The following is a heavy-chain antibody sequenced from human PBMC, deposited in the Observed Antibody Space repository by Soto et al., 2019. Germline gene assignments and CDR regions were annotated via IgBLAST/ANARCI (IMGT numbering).Heavy chain of an antibody. J-gene: IGHJ4*02. CDR2: ISYDGSNK. Sequence: QVQLVESGGGVVQPGRSLRLSCAASGFTFSSYGMHWVRQAPGKGLEWVAVISYDGSNKYYADSVKGRFTISRDNSKNTLYLQMNSLRAEDTAVYYCAQDSPDYWGQGTLVTVSS. CDR3: AQDSPDY. V-gene: IGHV3-30*18. CDR1: GFTFSSYG.